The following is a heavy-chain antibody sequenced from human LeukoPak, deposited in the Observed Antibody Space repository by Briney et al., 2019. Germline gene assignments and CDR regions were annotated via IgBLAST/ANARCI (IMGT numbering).Heavy chain of an antibody. CDR2: INPNSGGT. CDR1: GYTFTGYY. CDR3: ARGLTVTPIDY. V-gene: IGHV1-2*02. Sequence: ASVKVSCKASGYTFTGYYIHWVRQAPGQGLEWMGWINPNSGGTNYAQNFQGRVTMTRDTSISTACMELSRLKSDDTAVYYCARGLTVTPIDYWGQGTLVTVSS. J-gene: IGHJ4*02. D-gene: IGHD4-17*01.